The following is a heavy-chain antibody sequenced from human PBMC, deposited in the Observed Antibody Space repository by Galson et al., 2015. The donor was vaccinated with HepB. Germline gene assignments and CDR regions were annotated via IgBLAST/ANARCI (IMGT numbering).Heavy chain of an antibody. CDR2: ISSSGSTI. CDR1: GFTFSDYY. J-gene: IGHJ4*02. CDR3: ARDVRPFELLFTFDY. V-gene: IGHV3-11*01. Sequence: SLRLSCAASGFTFSDYYMSWIRQAPGKGLEWVSYISSSGSTIYYADSVKGRFTISRDNAKNSLYLQMNSLRAEDTAVYYCARDVRPFELLFTFDYWGQGTLVTVSS. D-gene: IGHD1-26*01.